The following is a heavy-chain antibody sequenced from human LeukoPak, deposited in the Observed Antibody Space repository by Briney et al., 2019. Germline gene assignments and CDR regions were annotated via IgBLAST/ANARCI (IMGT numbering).Heavy chain of an antibody. Sequence: SETLSLTCAVYGGSFSGYYWSWIRQPPGKGLEWIGEINHSGGTNYNPSLKSRVTISVDTSKNQFSLKLSSVTAADTAVYYCASVMIGVPEEAFDIWAQGTMVTVSS. D-gene: IGHD3-22*01. CDR1: GGSFSGYY. CDR3: ASVMIGVPEEAFDI. J-gene: IGHJ3*02. V-gene: IGHV4-34*01. CDR2: INHSGGT.